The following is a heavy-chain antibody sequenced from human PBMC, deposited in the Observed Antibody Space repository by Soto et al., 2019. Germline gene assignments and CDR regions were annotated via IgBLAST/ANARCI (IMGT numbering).Heavy chain of an antibody. CDR2: IYYSGST. D-gene: IGHD1-20*01. CDR3: AGRRITGAVFDY. J-gene: IGHJ4*02. V-gene: IGHV4-39*01. Sequence: SETLSLTCTVSGGSISSSSYYWGWIRQPPGKGLEWIGSIYYSGSTYYNPSLKSRVTISVDTSKNQFSLKLSSVTAADTAVYYCAGRRITGAVFDYWGQGTLVTVSS. CDR1: GGSISSSSYY.